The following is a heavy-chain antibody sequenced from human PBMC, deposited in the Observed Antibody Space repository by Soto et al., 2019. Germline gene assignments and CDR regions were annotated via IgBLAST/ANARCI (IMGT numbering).Heavy chain of an antibody. D-gene: IGHD6-6*01. CDR2: IYYTGST. V-gene: IGHV4-61*03. CDR3: AREFSNSPEAFDF. J-gene: IGHJ4*02. CDR1: GVSVNSDSYY. Sequence: LSLTCTVSGVSVNSDSYYWSWIRQPPGKGLEWIGYIYYTGSTTYNPSLKSRVTISLDTSRNHFSLSLSSVTAADTAVFYCAREFSNSPEAFDFWGRGTLVTVSS.